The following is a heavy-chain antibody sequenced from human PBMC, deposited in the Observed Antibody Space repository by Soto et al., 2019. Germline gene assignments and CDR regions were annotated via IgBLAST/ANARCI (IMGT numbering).Heavy chain of an antibody. J-gene: IGHJ6*02. CDR3: ASHVMTGTYSYLFSGLEV. D-gene: IGHD3-9*01. Sequence: QLQLRASGPGLVKPSETLSLTCSVSGGSITSSGYYWGWIRQPPGKWLEWIGNIYDSGSTYYNPSHLRLVPMSFVPSNKQLSLTLSSVTAADTAVYFCASHVMTGTYSYLFSGLEVWGQGTTLTVSS. V-gene: IGHV4-39*01. CDR1: GGSITSSGYY. CDR2: IYDSGST.